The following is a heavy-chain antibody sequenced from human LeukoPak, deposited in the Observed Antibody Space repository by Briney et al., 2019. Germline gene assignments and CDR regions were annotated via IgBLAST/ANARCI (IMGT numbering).Heavy chain of an antibody. J-gene: IGHJ5*02. D-gene: IGHD2-21*02. V-gene: IGHV3-48*01. CDR1: GFKFSSYS. CDR2: ISSSSSTM. Sequence: GGSLRLSCAVSGFKFSSYSMNWVRQAPGKGLEWVSYISSSSSTMYYADSVKGRFTISRDNAKNSLYLQMNSLRTDDTAVYYCARDNWVATPGLFDPRGQGTQVTVSS. CDR3: ARDNWVATPGLFDP.